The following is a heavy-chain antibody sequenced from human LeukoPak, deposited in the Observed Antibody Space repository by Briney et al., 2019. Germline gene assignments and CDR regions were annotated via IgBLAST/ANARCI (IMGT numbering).Heavy chain of an antibody. CDR3: AGGGYYSQKGSDY. V-gene: IGHV3-30-3*01. D-gene: IGHD2-15*01. Sequence: GGSLRLSCAASGFTFSEYDIHWVRRAPGKGLEWVSLISTDGGNQYYADSVKGRFTISRDNSKNTLYLQMNSLRLEDTALYYCAGGGYYSQKGSDYWGQGTLVTVSP. J-gene: IGHJ4*02. CDR2: ISTDGGNQ. CDR1: GFTFSEYD.